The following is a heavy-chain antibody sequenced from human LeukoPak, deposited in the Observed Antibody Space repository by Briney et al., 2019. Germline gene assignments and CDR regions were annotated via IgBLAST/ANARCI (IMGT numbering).Heavy chain of an antibody. CDR1: GFTFSDYY. V-gene: IGHV3-11*01. CDR2: ISSSGSVT. D-gene: IGHD6-13*01. CDR3: ARGAAGTGDLDY. Sequence: GGSLRLSCAASGFTFSDYYMSWIRQAPGKGLEWVSYISSSGSVTYYTDSVKGRLTISRDNAKNSLYLQMNNLRAEDTAVYYCARGAAGTGDLDYWGQGTLVTVYS. J-gene: IGHJ4*02.